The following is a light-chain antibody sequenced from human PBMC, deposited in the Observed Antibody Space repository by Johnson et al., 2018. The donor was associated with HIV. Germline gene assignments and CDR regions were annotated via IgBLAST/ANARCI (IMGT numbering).Light chain of an antibody. CDR1: SSNIGNNY. Sequence: SVLTQPPSVSAAPGQKVTISCSGRSSNIGNNYVSWYQQLPGTAPKLLIYENNKRPSGIPDRFSGSKSGTSATLGITGLQTGDEADYYCGTWDSSLSAGEVFGTGTKVTVL. V-gene: IGLV1-51*02. CDR2: ENN. CDR3: GTWDSSLSAGEV. J-gene: IGLJ1*01.